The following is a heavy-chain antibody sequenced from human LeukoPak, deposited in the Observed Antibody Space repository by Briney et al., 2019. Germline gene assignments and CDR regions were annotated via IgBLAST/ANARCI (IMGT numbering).Heavy chain of an antibody. J-gene: IGHJ6*03. V-gene: IGHV3-23*01. CDR2: ISPSGGIT. Sequence: GGSLRLSCAASGFTFSSHGMNWVRQAPGKGLEWVSGISPSGGITYYTDSVKGRFTISRDNAKNSLYLQMNSLRAEDTALYYCARGGITIFGVVSYMDVWGKGTTVTVSS. D-gene: IGHD3-3*01. CDR3: ARGGITIFGVVSYMDV. CDR1: GFTFSSHG.